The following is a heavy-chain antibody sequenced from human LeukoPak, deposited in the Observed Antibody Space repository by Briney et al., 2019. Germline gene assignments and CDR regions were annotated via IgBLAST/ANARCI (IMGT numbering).Heavy chain of an antibody. V-gene: IGHV3-30*18. CDR2: ISYDGSNK. D-gene: IGHD2-15*01. CDR3: AKDAEYCSGGSCYPYYFDY. Sequence: GGSLRLSCAASGFTFSSYGMHWVRQAPGKGLEWVAVISYDGSNKYYADSVKGRFTISRDNSKNALYLQMNSLRAEDTAVYYCAKDAEYCSGGSCYPYYFDYWGQGTLVTVS. J-gene: IGHJ4*02. CDR1: GFTFSSYG.